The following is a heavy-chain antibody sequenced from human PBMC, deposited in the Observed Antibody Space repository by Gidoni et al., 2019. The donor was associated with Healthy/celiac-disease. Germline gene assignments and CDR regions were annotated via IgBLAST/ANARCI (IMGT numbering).Heavy chain of an antibody. Sequence: QLQLQESGSGLVKPPQTLSFTCAVCGGSISSGRYSWSWSRQPPGQCLEWIGYIYHSGSTYYNPPLKSRVTISVDRSKNQFSLKLSSVTAADTAVYYCARGLDYGDYRDAFDIWGQGTMVTVSS. V-gene: IGHV4-30-2*01. CDR2: IYHSGST. D-gene: IGHD4-17*01. J-gene: IGHJ3*02. CDR3: ARGLDYGDYRDAFDI. CDR1: GGSISSGRYS.